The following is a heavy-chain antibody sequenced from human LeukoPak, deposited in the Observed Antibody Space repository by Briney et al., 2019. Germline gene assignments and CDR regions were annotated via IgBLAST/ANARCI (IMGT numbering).Heavy chain of an antibody. Sequence: ASVKVSCKASGYTFTGYYMHWVRQAPGQGLEWMGWISPNSRGTNYAQKFQGRVTMTRDTSISTAYMELSRLRSDDTAMYYCAPGETAYYFDYWGQGTLVTVSS. CDR1: GYTFTGYY. CDR2: ISPNSRGT. V-gene: IGHV1-2*02. CDR3: APGETAYYFDY. D-gene: IGHD1-14*01. J-gene: IGHJ4*02.